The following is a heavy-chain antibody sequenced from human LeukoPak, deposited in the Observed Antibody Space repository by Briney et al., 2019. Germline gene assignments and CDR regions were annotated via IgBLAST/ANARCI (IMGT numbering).Heavy chain of an antibody. J-gene: IGHJ4*02. D-gene: IGHD3-10*01. CDR1: GGSISSY. V-gene: IGHV4-59*01. CDR3: VSGGSYLTK. Sequence: ASETLSLTCTVSGGSISSYWSWIRQSPGQGLEWIGYIYFSGTTNYNPTLKRRLTITIDTSRNQFSLKLSSVTAADTAIYYCVSGGSYLTKWGQGTLVTVSS. CDR2: IYFSGTT.